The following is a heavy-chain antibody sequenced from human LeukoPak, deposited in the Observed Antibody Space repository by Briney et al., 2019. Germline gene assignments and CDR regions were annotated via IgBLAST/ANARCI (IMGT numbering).Heavy chain of an antibody. CDR1: GFTFSSYS. Sequence: GGSLRLSCAASGFTFSSYSMNWVRQAPGKGLEWVSYISSSSSTIYYADSVKGRFTISRDNAKNSLYLQMNSLRAEDTAVYYCARAKWELFPDYWGQGTLVTVSS. CDR3: ARAKWELFPDY. V-gene: IGHV3-48*04. CDR2: ISSSSSTI. D-gene: IGHD1-26*01. J-gene: IGHJ4*02.